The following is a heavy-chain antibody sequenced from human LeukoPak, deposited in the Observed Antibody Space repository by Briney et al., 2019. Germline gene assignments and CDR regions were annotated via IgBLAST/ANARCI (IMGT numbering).Heavy chain of an antibody. J-gene: IGHJ6*02. CDR3: ATLPSDYYYYYGMDV. CDR1: GYTLTELS. Sequence: ASVKVSCKVSGYTLTELSMHWVRQAPGRGLEWMGGFDPEDGETIYAQKFQGRVTMTEDTSTDTAYMELSSLRSEDTAVYYCATLPSDYYYYYGMDVWGQGTTFTVSS. CDR2: FDPEDGET. V-gene: IGHV1-24*01.